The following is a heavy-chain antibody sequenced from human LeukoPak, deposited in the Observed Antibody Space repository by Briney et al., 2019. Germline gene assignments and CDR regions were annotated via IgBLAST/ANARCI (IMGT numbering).Heavy chain of an antibody. V-gene: IGHV3-23*05. D-gene: IGHD4-17*01. Sequence: GGSLRLSCAGSGFTFSSYAMSWVRQAPGKGLEWVSAIHTSGDTCYADSVKGRLTISRDTSKNTLYLQINSLRVEDTAVYYCIVFGDSNHWGQGTLVTVSS. CDR1: GFTFSSYA. J-gene: IGHJ5*02. CDR2: IHTSGDT. CDR3: IVFGDSNH.